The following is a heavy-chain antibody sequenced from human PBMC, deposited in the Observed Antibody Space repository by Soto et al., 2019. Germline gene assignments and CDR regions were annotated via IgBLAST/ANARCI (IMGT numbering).Heavy chain of an antibody. Sequence: ASVKVSCKASGYTFTSYGISWVRQAPGQGLECMGWISAYNGNTNYAQKLQGRVTMTTDTSTSTAYMELRSLRSDDTAVYYCALAGADYDFWSGSRYNLFDPWGQGTLVTVSS. CDR2: ISAYNGNT. V-gene: IGHV1-18*01. D-gene: IGHD3-3*01. CDR1: GYTFTSYG. CDR3: ALAGADYDFWSGSRYNLFDP. J-gene: IGHJ5*02.